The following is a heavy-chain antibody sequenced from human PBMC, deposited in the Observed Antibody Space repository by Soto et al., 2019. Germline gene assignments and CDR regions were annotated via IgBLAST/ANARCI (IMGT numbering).Heavy chain of an antibody. CDR1: GFTFSSYG. Sequence: PGGSLRLSCAASGFTFSSYGMHWVRQAPGKGLEWVAVISYDGSNKYYADSVKGRFTISRDNSKNTLYLQMNSLRAEDTAVYYCAKVSGIAAAGLDPWGQGTLVTVSS. CDR3: AKVSGIAAAGLDP. D-gene: IGHD6-13*01. J-gene: IGHJ5*02. V-gene: IGHV3-30*18. CDR2: ISYDGSNK.